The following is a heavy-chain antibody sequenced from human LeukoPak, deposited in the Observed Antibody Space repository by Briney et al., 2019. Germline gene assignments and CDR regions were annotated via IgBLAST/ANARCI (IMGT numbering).Heavy chain of an antibody. V-gene: IGHV1-24*01. Sequence: VGSVRVSCTVSGYSLSELYMNWVRQAPGKGLEWMGGFNHEDGKTINAQKFQGRLTMTEDTSTDTAYMELSSLRSEDTAVHYCTTVRFEVDSSGYYHNYFDPWGQGTLVTVSS. CDR2: FNHEDGKT. CDR3: TTVRFEVDSSGYYHNYFDP. CDR1: GYSLSELY. D-gene: IGHD3-22*01. J-gene: IGHJ5*02.